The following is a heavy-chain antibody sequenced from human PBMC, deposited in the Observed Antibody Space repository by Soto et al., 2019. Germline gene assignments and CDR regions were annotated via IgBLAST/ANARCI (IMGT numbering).Heavy chain of an antibody. J-gene: IGHJ6*02. CDR3: VARNTAGTDYYYGMDV. CDR2: IDWDDDK. D-gene: IGHD6-19*01. V-gene: IGHV2-70*01. Sequence: GSGPTLVNPTQTLTLTCTFSGFSLSTSGMCVSWIRQPPGKALEWLALIDWDDDKYYSTSLKTRLTIYKDTSKNQVVLTMTNMDTVDTATYYCVARNTAGTDYYYGMDVWGQGTTVAASS. CDR1: GFSLSTSGMC.